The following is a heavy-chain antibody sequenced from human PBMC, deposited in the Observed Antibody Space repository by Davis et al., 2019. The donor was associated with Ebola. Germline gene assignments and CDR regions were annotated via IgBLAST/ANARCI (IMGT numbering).Heavy chain of an antibody. CDR2: ISSSSSYI. D-gene: IGHD3-22*01. CDR1: GFTARSTH. CDR3: ARAEAKWLLLPLDY. Sequence: GGSLRLSCAGPGFTARSTHMTQVRQAPGTGLEWVSSISSSSSYIYYADSVKGRFTISRDNAKNSLYLQMNSLRAEDTAVYYCARAEAKWLLLPLDYWGQGTLVTVSS. V-gene: IGHV3-21*01. J-gene: IGHJ4*02.